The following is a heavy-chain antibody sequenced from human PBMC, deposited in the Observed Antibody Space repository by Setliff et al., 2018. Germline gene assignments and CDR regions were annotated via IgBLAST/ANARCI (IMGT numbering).Heavy chain of an antibody. D-gene: IGHD3-10*01. V-gene: IGHV3-20*04. CDR2: INWNGGAT. CDR3: ARATAYYGSRSYYALDF. J-gene: IGHJ4*02. CDR1: GFTFDDYG. Sequence: GGSLRLSCEGSGFTFDDYGMSWVRQAPGKGLAWVSGINWNGGATAYADSVKGRFTIARNNAGNALSLQMNSLRAEDTAFYFCARATAYYGSRSYYALDFWGQGTLVTVSS.